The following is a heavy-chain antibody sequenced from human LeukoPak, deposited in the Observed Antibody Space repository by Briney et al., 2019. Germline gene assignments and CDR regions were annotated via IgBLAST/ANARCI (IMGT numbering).Heavy chain of an antibody. CDR1: GGSISSSSYY. V-gene: IGHV4-39*01. J-gene: IGHJ5*02. CDR2: IYYSGST. CDR3: YYGSRNYGVPNWFDP. Sequence: PSETLSLTCTVSGGSISSSSYYWGWIRQPPGKGLEWIGSIYYSGSTYYNPSLKSRVTISVDTSKNQFSLKLNSVTAADTAVYWYYYGSRNYGVPNWFDPWGQGTLVTVSS. D-gene: IGHD3-10*01.